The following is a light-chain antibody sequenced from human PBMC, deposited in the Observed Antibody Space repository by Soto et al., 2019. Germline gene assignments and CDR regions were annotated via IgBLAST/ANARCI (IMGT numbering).Light chain of an antibody. CDR1: QGVNSTY. CDR2: AAS. Sequence: IVLTQSPVTLSLSPGERATLSCRASQGVNSTYVAWYQQKPGHAPRLLIYAASIRATGIPDRFSGSGSGTDFILTISRLEPEDFVVYYCQHYGSSFTFGPGTKVDIK. CDR3: QHYGSSFT. J-gene: IGKJ3*01. V-gene: IGKV3-20*01.